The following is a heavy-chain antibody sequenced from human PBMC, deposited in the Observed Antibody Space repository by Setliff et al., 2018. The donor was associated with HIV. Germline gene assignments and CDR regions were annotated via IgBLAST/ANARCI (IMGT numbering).Heavy chain of an antibody. D-gene: IGHD3-16*01. J-gene: IGHJ6*02. CDR1: ELTFSNYA. V-gene: IGHV3-23*01. Sequence: HPGGSLRLSCAASELTFSNYAMTWVRQAPGKGLEWVSSLSGSGGSTYYADSVKGRFTISRDNSKNTLYLQMNSLRAEDTAVYYCAKDNDYVWGSFSAASKGRYGMDVWGQGTTVTVSS. CDR2: LSGSGGST. CDR3: AKDNDYVWGSFSAASKGRYGMDV.